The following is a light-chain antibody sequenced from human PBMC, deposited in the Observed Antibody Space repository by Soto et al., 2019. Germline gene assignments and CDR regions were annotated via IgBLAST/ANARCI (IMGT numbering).Light chain of an antibody. J-gene: IGLJ2*01. Sequence: QSALTQPASVSGSPGQSITISCTGTSSDVGSYNLVSWYQQHPGKAPKLMIYEGSKRPSGVSNRFSGSKSGNTASLTISGLQAEDEADYSCCSYAGSSTHVVFGGGTKVTV. CDR1: SSDVGSYNL. CDR3: CSYAGSSTHVV. CDR2: EGS. V-gene: IGLV2-23*01.